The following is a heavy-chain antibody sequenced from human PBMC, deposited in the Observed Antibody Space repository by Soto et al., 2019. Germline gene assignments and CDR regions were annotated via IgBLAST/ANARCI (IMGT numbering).Heavy chain of an antibody. CDR3: ARSSATVNGWWGYGLDV. CDR2: ISSDGSVI. J-gene: IGHJ6*02. Sequence: GGSLRLSCAAPGFTFSDYFMTWIRQAPGKGLEWVSYISSDGSVIYYTDSLEGRFTISRDNAKNSLYLQMNSLTAEDSAVYYCARSSATVNGWWGYGLDVWGQGTTVTVSS. CDR1: GFTFSDYF. D-gene: IGHD6-25*01. V-gene: IGHV3-11*01.